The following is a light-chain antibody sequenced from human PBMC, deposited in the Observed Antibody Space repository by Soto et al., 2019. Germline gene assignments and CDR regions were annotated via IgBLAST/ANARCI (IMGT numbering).Light chain of an antibody. CDR1: SRDIGNYNY. Sequence: QSALTQPASVSGSPGQSITISCTGTSRDIGNYNYVSWYQHHPGKAPKLMIYEVTSRPSGVSDRFSGSKSGMTASLTISGLQPEDEADYLCASYRSANTIVVFGTWTKDNV. CDR3: ASYRSANTIVV. J-gene: IGLJ1*01. V-gene: IGLV2-14*01. CDR2: EVT.